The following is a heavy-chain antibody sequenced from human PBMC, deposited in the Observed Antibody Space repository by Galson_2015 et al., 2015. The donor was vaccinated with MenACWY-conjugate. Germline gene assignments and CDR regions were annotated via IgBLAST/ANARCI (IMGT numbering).Heavy chain of an antibody. V-gene: IGHV3-74*01. J-gene: IGHJ4*02. Sequence: SLRLSCAASGFIFNTYWMHWVRQAPGKGLVWVSRINPGGSSTTYADSVKDRFTICRDNAKNTLYLQMNSLRAEDTAVFYCAKSRGASFYFDSWGQGTLVTVSS. CDR1: GFIFNTYW. CDR2: INPGGSST. D-gene: IGHD1-26*01. CDR3: AKSRGASFYFDS.